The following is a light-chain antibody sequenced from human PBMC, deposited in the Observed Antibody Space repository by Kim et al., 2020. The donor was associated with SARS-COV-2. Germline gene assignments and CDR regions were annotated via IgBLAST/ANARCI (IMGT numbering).Light chain of an antibody. V-gene: IGKV1-27*01. J-gene: IGKJ1*01. Sequence: ASVGDEVTITCRASQDISNYLAWYQQKPGEPPKLLIYGATALQLGVSSRFSGSGSGTDFTLTISDLQPEDVATYYCQKYNTAPWTFGHGTKVDIK. CDR2: GAT. CDR3: QKYNTAPWT. CDR1: QDISNY.